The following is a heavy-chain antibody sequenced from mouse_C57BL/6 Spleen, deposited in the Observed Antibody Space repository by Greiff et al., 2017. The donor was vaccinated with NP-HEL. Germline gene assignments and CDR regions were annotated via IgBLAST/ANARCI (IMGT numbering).Heavy chain of an antibody. V-gene: IGHV5-17*01. CDR1: GFTFSDYG. CDR3: ARGGTGTVAWFAY. CDR2: ISSGSSTI. J-gene: IGHJ3*01. D-gene: IGHD4-1*01. Sequence: EVKLMESGGGLVKPGGSLKLSCAASGFTFSDYGMHWVRQAPEKGLEWVAYISSGSSTIYYADTVKGRFTISRDNAKNTLFLQMTRLRSEDKAMYYCARGGTGTVAWFAYWGQGTLVTVSA.